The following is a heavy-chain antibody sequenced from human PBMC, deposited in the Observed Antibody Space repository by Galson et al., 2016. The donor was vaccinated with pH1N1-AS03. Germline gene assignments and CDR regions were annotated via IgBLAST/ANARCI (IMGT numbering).Heavy chain of an antibody. D-gene: IGHD6-13*01. CDR1: GFTFSSYA. CDR3: ARGPVSYSNYWFPPPDY. J-gene: IGHJ4*02. CDR2: ISGNGFST. Sequence: SLRLSCAAAGFTFSSYAMYWVRQAPGKGLEYVSVISGNGFSTYYANSVKGRFTISRENSKNTLYLQMGSLRTEDMAVYYCARGPVSYSNYWFPPPDYWGQGTLVTVSS. V-gene: IGHV3-64*01.